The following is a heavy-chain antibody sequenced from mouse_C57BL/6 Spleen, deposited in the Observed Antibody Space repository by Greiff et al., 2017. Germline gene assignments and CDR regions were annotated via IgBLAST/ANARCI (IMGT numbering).Heavy chain of an antibody. CDR1: GYTFTDYE. Sequence: VQLQQSGAELVRPGASVTLSCKASGYTFTDYEMHWVKQTPVHGLEWIGAIDPETGGTAYNQKFKGKAILTADKSSSTAYMELRSLTSEDSAVYYCTSGYAAWFAYWGQGTLVTVSA. CDR3: TSGYAAWFAY. V-gene: IGHV1-15*01. J-gene: IGHJ3*01. CDR2: IDPETGGT. D-gene: IGHD2-2*01.